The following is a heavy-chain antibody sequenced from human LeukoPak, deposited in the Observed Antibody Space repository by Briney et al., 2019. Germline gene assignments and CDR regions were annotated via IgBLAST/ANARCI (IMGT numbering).Heavy chain of an antibody. CDR1: GGSISRYY. CDR2: VYPRGTS. CDR3: ARGVYESRGGPTFYNWFDP. J-gene: IGHJ5*02. D-gene: IGHD3-3*01. Sequence: SETLSLTCTVSGGSISRYYWIWIRQPAGKRLEWIGRVYPRGTSNYNPSLKSRVTMSVDTSKNQFSLKLRSVTAADTAVYYCARGVYESRGGPTFYNWFDPWGQGTLVTVSS. V-gene: IGHV4-4*07.